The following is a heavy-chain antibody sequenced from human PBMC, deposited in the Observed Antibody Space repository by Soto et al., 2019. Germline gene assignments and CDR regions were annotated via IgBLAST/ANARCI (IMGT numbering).Heavy chain of an antibody. V-gene: IGHV3-21*01. Sequence: GGSLRLSWAASGFTFSSYSMNWVRQAPGKGLEWVSSISSSSSYIYYADSVKGRFTISRDNAKNSLYLQMNSLRAEDTAVYYCASNLMTTDYYYYMDVWGKGTTVTVSS. CDR3: ASNLMTTDYYYYMDV. J-gene: IGHJ6*03. CDR2: ISSSSSYI. D-gene: IGHD4-17*01. CDR1: GFTFSSYS.